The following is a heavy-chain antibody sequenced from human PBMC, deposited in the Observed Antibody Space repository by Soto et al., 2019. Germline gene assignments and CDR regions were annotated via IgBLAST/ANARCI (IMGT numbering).Heavy chain of an antibody. Sequence: GGSLRLSCAASGFTFSSYAMSWVRQAPGKGLEWVSAISGSDNSTYYADSVKGRFTTSRDNSKNTLYLQMSSLRADDTAVYYCDPMGVWGQGTTVTVYS. J-gene: IGHJ6*02. V-gene: IGHV3-23*01. CDR1: GFTFSSYA. CDR2: ISGSDNST. CDR3: DPMGV.